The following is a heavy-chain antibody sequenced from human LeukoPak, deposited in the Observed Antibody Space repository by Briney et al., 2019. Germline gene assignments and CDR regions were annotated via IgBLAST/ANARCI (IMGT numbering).Heavy chain of an antibody. CDR3: ARVPYYDSSGYPTAADY. D-gene: IGHD3-22*01. CDR1: GGSISSCY. Sequence: SETLSLTCTVSGGSISSCYWSWIRQPPGKGLEWIGYIYYSGSTNYNPSLKSRVTISVDTSKNQFSLKLSSVTAADTAVYYCARVPYYDSSGYPTAADYWGQGTLVTVSS. V-gene: IGHV4-59*01. J-gene: IGHJ4*02. CDR2: IYYSGST.